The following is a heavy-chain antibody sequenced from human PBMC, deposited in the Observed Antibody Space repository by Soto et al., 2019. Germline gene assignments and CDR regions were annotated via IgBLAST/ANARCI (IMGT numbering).Heavy chain of an antibody. CDR3: AREAAAKRNYYGLDV. V-gene: IGHV1-18*04. J-gene: IGHJ6*02. CDR2: ISGYNGNT. Sequence: QVQLVQSGPEVRKPGASVKVSCKASGYIFSRYGISWVRQAPGQGLEWMAWISGYNGNTKFGERVQGRVNVTTDTSTSTAYMELRRLRSDDTTVYYCAREAAAKRNYYGLDVWGQGTTVIVSS. CDR1: GYIFSRYG. D-gene: IGHD5-18*01.